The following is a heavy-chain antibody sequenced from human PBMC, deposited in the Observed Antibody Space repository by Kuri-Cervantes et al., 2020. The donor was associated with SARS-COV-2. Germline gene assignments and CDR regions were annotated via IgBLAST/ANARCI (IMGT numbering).Heavy chain of an antibody. CDR1: GVSLKTSVHW. Sequence: SETLSLTCIVSGVSLKTSVHWWGWVRQAPGKGLEWIGSIYYSGSTYYNPSLKSRVTISVDTSKNQSSLKRSSVTAADTAVYYCAKDPKLWPQAYFDYWGQGTLVTVSS. J-gene: IGHJ4*02. CDR2: IYYSGST. D-gene: IGHD5-18*01. V-gene: IGHV4-39*07. CDR3: AKDPKLWPQAYFDY.